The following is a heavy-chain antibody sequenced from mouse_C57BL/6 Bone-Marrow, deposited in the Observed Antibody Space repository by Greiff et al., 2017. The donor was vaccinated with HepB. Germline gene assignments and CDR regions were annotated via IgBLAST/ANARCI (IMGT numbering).Heavy chain of an antibody. J-gene: IGHJ3*01. CDR3: EIRLGDYDWFAY. D-gene: IGHD2-4*01. V-gene: IGHV1-74*01. Sequence: QVQLKQPGADLVKPGASVKVSCKASGYTFTSYWMHWVKQRPGQGLEWIGRIHPSDSDTNYNQKFKGKATLTVDKSSSTAYMQLSNLTSEDSEVYDCEIRLGDYDWFAYWDQGNLVTVSA. CDR2: IHPSDSDT. CDR1: GYTFTSYW.